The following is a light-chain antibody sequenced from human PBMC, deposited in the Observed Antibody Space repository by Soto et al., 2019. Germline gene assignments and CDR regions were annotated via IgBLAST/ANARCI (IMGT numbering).Light chain of an antibody. V-gene: IGKV3-15*01. Sequence: EIVMTQSPATLSVSPGGRATLSCRASQSISDTLAWYQQKPGQAPRLLIYGASTRATGTPARFSGSGSGTEFTLTISSLQSEDFAVYYCQQYNDWPPRITFGQGTRLEIK. J-gene: IGKJ5*01. CDR2: GAS. CDR1: QSISDT. CDR3: QQYNDWPPRIT.